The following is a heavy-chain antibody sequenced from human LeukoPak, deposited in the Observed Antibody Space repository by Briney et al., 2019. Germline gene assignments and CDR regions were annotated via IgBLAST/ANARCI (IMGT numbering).Heavy chain of an antibody. J-gene: IGHJ4*02. CDR1: GGSISSYY. CDR2: IYYSGST. V-gene: IGHV4-59*08. Sequence: SETLSLTCTVSGGSISSYYWSWIRQPPGKGLEWIGYIYYSGSTNYNPSLKSRVTISVDTSKNQFSLKLSCVTAADTAVYYCARLEAAATYYFDYWGQGTLVTVSS. D-gene: IGHD6-13*01. CDR3: ARLEAAATYYFDY.